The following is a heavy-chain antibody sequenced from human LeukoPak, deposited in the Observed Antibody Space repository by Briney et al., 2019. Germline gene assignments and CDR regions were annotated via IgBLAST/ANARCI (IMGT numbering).Heavy chain of an antibody. D-gene: IGHD5-18*01. Sequence: GASVKVSCKASGYTFTGHYMHWVRQAPGQGLEWMGWINPNSGGTNYAQKFQGRVTMTRDTSISTAYMELSRLRSDDTAVYYCARDWVRGYSYGLLQRIRWGQGTLVTVSS. J-gene: IGHJ4*02. CDR1: GYTFTGHY. CDR3: ARDWVRGYSYGLLQRIR. CDR2: INPNSGGT. V-gene: IGHV1-2*02.